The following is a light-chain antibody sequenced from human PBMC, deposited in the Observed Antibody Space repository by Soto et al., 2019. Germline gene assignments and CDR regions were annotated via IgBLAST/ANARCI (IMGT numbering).Light chain of an antibody. Sequence: QLVLTQSPSASASLGASVKLTCILSSGHSSYAIAWHQQQPEKGPRYLMKLNSDGSHSKGDGIPDRFSGSSSGAERYLTISSLQSEDEADYYCQSWGTGIRVFGVGTKVTVL. CDR1: SGHSSYA. CDR3: QSWGTGIRV. V-gene: IGLV4-69*02. CDR2: LNSDGSH. J-gene: IGLJ2*01.